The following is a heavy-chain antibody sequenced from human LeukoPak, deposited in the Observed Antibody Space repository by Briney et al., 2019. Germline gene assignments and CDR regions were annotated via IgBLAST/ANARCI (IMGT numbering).Heavy chain of an antibody. D-gene: IGHD2-2*01. CDR3: ARDADCSSTSCQPYLKYYYGMDV. CDR1: GFTFSSYS. CDR2: ISSSSSYI. Sequence: PGGSLRLSCAASGFTFSSYSMNWVRQAPGKGLEWVSSISSSSSYIYYADSVKDRFTISRDNAKNSLYLQMNSLRAEDTAVYYCARDADCSSTSCQPYLKYYYGMDVWGQGTTVTVSS. J-gene: IGHJ6*02. V-gene: IGHV3-21*01.